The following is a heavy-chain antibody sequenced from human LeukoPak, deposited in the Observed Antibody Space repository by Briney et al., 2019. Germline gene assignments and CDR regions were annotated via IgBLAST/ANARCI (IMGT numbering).Heavy chain of an antibody. CDR2: ISGSGDNT. CDR1: GFTVSSSY. V-gene: IGHV3-23*01. CDR3: AKDLHDYGNYVGWFDS. J-gene: IGHJ5*01. D-gene: IGHD4-11*01. Sequence: GGSLRLSCAASGFTVSSSYMSWVRQAPGKGLEWVSAISGSGDNTYYADSVEGRFTISRDNSKTTLFLQMNSLRAEDTAVYYCAKDLHDYGNYVGWFDSWGQGTLVTVSS.